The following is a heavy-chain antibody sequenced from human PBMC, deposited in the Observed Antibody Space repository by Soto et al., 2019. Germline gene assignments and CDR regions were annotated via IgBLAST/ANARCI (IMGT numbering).Heavy chain of an antibody. CDR1: GFTFSSYA. D-gene: IGHD2-2*01. V-gene: IGHV3-23*01. J-gene: IGHJ5*02. CDR3: AKDPLYCSSTSCPNIFWFDP. Sequence: PGGSLRLSCAASGFTFSSYAMSWVRQAPGKGLEWVSAISGSGGSTYYADSVKGRFTISRDNSKNTLYLQMNSLRAEDTAVYYCAKDPLYCSSTSCPNIFWFDPWGQGTLVTVSS. CDR2: ISGSGGST.